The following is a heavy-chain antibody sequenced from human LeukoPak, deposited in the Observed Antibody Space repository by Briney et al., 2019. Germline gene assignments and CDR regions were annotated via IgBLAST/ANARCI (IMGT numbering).Heavy chain of an antibody. V-gene: IGHV1-46*01. D-gene: IGHD6-13*01. CDR3: AIGQIAAAVFVAFDI. CDR2: INPSGGST. J-gene: IGHJ3*02. Sequence: ASVKVSCKASGYTFTSYYMHWVRQAPGQGLEWMGIINPSGGSTSYAQKFQGRVTMTRGMSTSTVYMELSSLRSEDTAVYYCAIGQIAAAVFVAFDIWGQGTMVTVSS. CDR1: GYTFTSYY.